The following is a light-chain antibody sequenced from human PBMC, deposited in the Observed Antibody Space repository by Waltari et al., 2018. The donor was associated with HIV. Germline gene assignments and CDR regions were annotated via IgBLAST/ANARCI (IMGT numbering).Light chain of an antibody. V-gene: IGLV3-9*01. J-gene: IGLJ2*01. Sequence: SYEVTQALSVSVALGQTARITCGGNNIGGQHVHWYQQKPGQAPVLLIFRDNNRPSGIPERFSGSNSGNTATLTISRAQGGDEADYYCQLWHGSTMLFGGGTKLTVL. CDR3: QLWHGSTML. CDR1: NIGGQH. CDR2: RDN.